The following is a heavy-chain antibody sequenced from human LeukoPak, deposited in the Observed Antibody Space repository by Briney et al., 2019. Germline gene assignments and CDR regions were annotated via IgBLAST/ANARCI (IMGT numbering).Heavy chain of an antibody. CDR3: AREEEGYYYGSGSYFDP. V-gene: IGHV3-7*03. CDR2: IKQDGSEK. J-gene: IGHJ5*02. Sequence: AGGSLRLSCAASGFTFSRYWMSWVRQAPGKGLEWVANIKQDGSEKYYVDSVKGRFTISRDNAKNSLYLQMNSLRAEDTAVYYCAREEEGYYYGSGSYFDPWGQGTLVTVSS. CDR1: GFTFSRYW. D-gene: IGHD3-10*01.